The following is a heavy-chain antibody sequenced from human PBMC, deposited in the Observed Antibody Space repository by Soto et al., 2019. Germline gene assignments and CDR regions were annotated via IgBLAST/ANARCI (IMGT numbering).Heavy chain of an antibody. CDR2: ISTSSNSI. V-gene: IGHV3-48*02. CDR1: GFTFSSYS. J-gene: IGHJ1*01. CDR3: ARDGSDLLVD. D-gene: IGHD2-15*01. Sequence: GGTLRLSCAASGFTFSSYSMNWVRQAPGKGLEWVSFISTSSNSISYADSVKGRFTISRDNAYNSLYLQMNSLRDEDTAVYYCARDGSDLLVDWGHGTLVTVAS.